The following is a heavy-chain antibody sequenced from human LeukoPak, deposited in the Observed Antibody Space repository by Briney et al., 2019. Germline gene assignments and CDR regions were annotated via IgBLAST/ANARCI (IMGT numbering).Heavy chain of an antibody. CDR2: IYYSGST. CDR3: ARGLEEYYDTSGYSY. CDR1: GGSISSSSYY. Sequence: SETLSLTCTVSGGSISSSSYYWGWIRQPPGKGLEWIGSIYYSGSTYYNPSLKSRVTISVDTSKNQFSLKLSSVTAADTAVYYCARGLEEYYDTSGYSYWGQGTLVTVSS. V-gene: IGHV4-39*07. D-gene: IGHD3-22*01. J-gene: IGHJ4*02.